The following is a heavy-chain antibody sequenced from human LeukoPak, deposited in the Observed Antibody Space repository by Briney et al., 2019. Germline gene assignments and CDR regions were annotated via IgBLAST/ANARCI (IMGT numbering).Heavy chain of an antibody. CDR3: ARDGSGGRDNGMDV. D-gene: IGHD2-15*01. V-gene: IGHV3-30-3*01. Sequence: PGGSLRLSCAASGFTFSSYAMHWVRQAPGKGLEWVAVISYDGSDKYYADSVKGRFTVSRDNSKNTLYLQMNSLRAEDTAVYYCARDGSGGRDNGMDVWGQGTMVTVSS. J-gene: IGHJ6*02. CDR1: GFTFSSYA. CDR2: ISYDGSDK.